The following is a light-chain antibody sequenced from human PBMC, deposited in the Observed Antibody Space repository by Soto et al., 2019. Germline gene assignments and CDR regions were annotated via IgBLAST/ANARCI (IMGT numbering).Light chain of an antibody. J-gene: IGKJ1*01. Sequence: EIVLTQSPATLSLSPGERATLSCRASQSVSSDLAWYQQKPGQAPRLLIYDASNRATGIPARFSGSGSGTDFTLTISSLEPEDFAVYYCQQRSNWPWTSGQGTKVEIK. V-gene: IGKV3-11*01. CDR2: DAS. CDR1: QSVSSD. CDR3: QQRSNWPWT.